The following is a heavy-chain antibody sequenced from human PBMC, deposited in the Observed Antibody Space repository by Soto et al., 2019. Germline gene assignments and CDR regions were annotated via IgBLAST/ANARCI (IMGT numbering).Heavy chain of an antibody. CDR1: GFTFSTYT. J-gene: IGHJ4*02. V-gene: IGHV3-23*01. D-gene: IGHD1-7*01. CDR3: AKNQERELPRVIDF. CDR2: AGGSGDGP. Sequence: PGGSLKISSAASGFTFSTYTMTWVRQAPGKGLEWASSAGGSGDGPYYADSVRGRFTISRDRSKNTLYLQMSRLRAEDTALYYCAKNQERELPRVIDFWGQGTLVTVSS.